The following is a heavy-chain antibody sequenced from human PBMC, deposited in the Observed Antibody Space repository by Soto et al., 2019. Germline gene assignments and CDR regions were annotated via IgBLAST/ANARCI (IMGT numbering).Heavy chain of an antibody. D-gene: IGHD3-22*01. CDR3: ARDRDHYDSSGYYQTYYYYYGMDV. V-gene: IGHV4-31*03. J-gene: IGHJ6*02. CDR1: GGSISSGGYY. Sequence: SETLSLTCTVSGGSISSGGYYWSWIRQHPGKGLEWIRYIYYSGSTYYNPSLKSRVTISVDTSKNQFSLKLSSVTAADTAVYYCARDRDHYDSSGYYQTYYYYYGMDVWGQGTTVTAP. CDR2: IYYSGST.